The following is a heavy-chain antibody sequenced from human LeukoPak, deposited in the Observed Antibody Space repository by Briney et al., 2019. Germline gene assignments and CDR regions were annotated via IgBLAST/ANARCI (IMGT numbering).Heavy chain of an antibody. J-gene: IGHJ3*02. CDR1: GYTFTSYG. CDR3: ARGSSTWIRGDDAFDI. D-gene: IGHD3-16*01. V-gene: IGHV1-18*01. Sequence: VASVKVSCKASGYTFTSYGISWVRQAPGQGLEWMGWISAYNGNTNYAQKLQGRVTMTTDTSTSTAYMELRSLRSDDTAVYYCARGSSTWIRGDDAFDIWGQGTMVTVSS. CDR2: ISAYNGNT.